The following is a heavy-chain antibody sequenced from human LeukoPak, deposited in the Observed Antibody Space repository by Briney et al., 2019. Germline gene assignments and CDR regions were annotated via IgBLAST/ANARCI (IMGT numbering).Heavy chain of an antibody. CDR2: IIPIYGTA. D-gene: IGHD5-18*01. CDR3: AREVTPFDAFDI. CDR1: GGTFTRYA. J-gene: IGHJ3*02. V-gene: IGHV1-69*05. Sequence: SVKVSCKASGGTFTRYAISSVRQAPGHGLEWMGRIIPIYGTANYAQKFQGRVTITTDESTSTAYMELSSLRSEDTAVYYCAREVTPFDAFDIWGQGTMVSVSS.